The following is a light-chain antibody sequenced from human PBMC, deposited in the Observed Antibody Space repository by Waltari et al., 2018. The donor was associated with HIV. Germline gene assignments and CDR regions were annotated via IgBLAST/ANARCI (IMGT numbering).Light chain of an antibody. J-gene: IGLJ3*02. CDR2: DNN. V-gene: IGLV1-51*01. CDR3: GSWDSSLSVWV. CDR1: SSNIANTY. Sequence: QSVLTQPPSVSAAPGQKVTISCPGSSSNIANTYVSWYQQIPGTAPNLLIFDNNKRPSEIPDRFSGSKSGTSATLGITGLQTGDEADYYCGSWDSSLSVWVFGGGTKLTVL.